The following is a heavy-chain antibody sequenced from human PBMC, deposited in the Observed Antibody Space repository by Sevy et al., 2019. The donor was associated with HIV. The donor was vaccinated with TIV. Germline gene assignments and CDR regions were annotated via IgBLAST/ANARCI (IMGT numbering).Heavy chain of an antibody. Sequence: SETLSLTCTVSGGSVSSGSYYWSWIRQPPGKGLEWIGYIYYSGSTNYNPSLKSRVTISVDTSKNQFSLKLSSVTAADTAVYYSARGVGGMGSYFDYWGQGTLVTVSS. CDR3: ARGVGGMGSYFDY. J-gene: IGHJ4*02. CDR2: IYYSGST. CDR1: GGSVSSGSYY. D-gene: IGHD3-10*01. V-gene: IGHV4-61*01.